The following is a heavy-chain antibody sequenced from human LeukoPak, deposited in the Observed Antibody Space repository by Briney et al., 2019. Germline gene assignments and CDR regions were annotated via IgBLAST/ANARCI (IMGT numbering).Heavy chain of an antibody. CDR3: TRTYSAHDAFDI. J-gene: IGHJ3*02. Sequence: AETLSLTCAVSGVSISSYSWSWIRQPAGKGLEWIGRIYTSGSTNYNASLKSRVTMSVDTSKNQFSLKLSSVTAAETAVYYCTRTYSAHDAFDIWGQGTMVTVSS. CDR1: GVSISSYS. V-gene: IGHV4-4*07. CDR2: IYTSGST. D-gene: IGHD6-13*01.